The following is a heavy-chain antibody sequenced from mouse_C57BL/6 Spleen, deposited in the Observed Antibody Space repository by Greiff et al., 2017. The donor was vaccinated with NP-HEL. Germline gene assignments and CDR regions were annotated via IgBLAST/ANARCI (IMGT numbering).Heavy chain of an antibody. D-gene: IGHD2-5*01. Sequence: QVHVKQSGPELVKPGASVKISCKASGYAFSSSWMNWVKQRPGRGLEWIGRIYPGDGDTNYNGKFKGKATLTADKSSSTAYMQLSSLTSEDSAVYFCARSDYYSNYEGYFDVWGTGTTVTVSS. J-gene: IGHJ1*03. V-gene: IGHV1-82*01. CDR1: GYAFSSSW. CDR2: IYPGDGDT. CDR3: ARSDYYSNYEGYFDV.